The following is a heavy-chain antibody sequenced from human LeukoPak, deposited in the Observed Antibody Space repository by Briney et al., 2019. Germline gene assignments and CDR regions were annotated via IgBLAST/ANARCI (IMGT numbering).Heavy chain of an antibody. CDR3: ARDRTGTTYYYGMDV. CDR1: GGSISSYY. J-gene: IGHJ6*02. CDR2: IYYSGST. D-gene: IGHD1-1*01. V-gene: IGHV4-59*01. Sequence: SETLSLTCTVSGGSISSYYWSWIRQPPGKGLEWIGYIYYSGSTNYNPSLKSRVTISVDTSKNQFSLKLSSVTAADTAVYYCARDRTGTTYYYGMDVWGQGTTVTVS.